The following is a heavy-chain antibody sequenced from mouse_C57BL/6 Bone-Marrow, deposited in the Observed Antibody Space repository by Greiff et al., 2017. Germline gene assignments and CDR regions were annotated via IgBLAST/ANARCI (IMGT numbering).Heavy chain of an antibody. J-gene: IGHJ4*01. D-gene: IGHD1-1*01. CDR3: ARHSYYYGSRGYAMDY. CDR2: ISNLAYSI. Sequence: EVMLVESGGGLVQPGGSLKLSCAASGFTFSDYGMAWVRQAPRKGPEWVAFISNLAYSIYYADTVTGRFTIARENAKNTLYLEMSSLRSEDTAMYYGARHSYYYGSRGYAMDYWGQGTSVTVSS. CDR1: GFTFSDYG. V-gene: IGHV5-15*01.